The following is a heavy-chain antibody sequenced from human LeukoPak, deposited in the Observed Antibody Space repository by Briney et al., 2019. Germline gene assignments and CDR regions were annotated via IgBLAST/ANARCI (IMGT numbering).Heavy chain of an antibody. CDR3: ARVDVSIAVAGHWYFDL. CDR1: GGTFSSYA. CDR2: IIPIFGTA. Sequence: GASVKVSCKASGGTFSSYAISWVRQAPGQGLEWMGGIIPIFGTANYAQKFQGRVTITADESTSTAYMELSSLRSEDTAVYYCARVDVSIAVAGHWYFDLWGRGTLVTVSS. D-gene: IGHD6-19*01. V-gene: IGHV1-69*13. J-gene: IGHJ2*01.